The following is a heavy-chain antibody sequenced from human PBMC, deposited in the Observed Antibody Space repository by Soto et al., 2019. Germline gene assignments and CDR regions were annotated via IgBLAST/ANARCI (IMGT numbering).Heavy chain of an antibody. J-gene: IGHJ5*02. Sequence: QVQLQQWGAGLLKPSETLSLTCAVYGGSFSGYYWSWIRQPPGKGLEWIGEINHSGSTNYNPSLKSRVTISVDTSKNQFSLKLSSVTAADTAVYYCASGVNYYGSGSYYNWFDPWGQGTLVTVSS. V-gene: IGHV4-34*01. CDR2: INHSGST. CDR3: ASGVNYYGSGSYYNWFDP. CDR1: GGSFSGYY. D-gene: IGHD3-10*01.